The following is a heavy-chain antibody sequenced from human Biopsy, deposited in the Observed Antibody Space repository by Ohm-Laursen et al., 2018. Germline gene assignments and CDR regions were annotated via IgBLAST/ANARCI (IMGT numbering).Heavy chain of an antibody. CDR2: ISSTSRTT. J-gene: IGHJ4*02. D-gene: IGHD3-16*01. CDR3: ARDWGGSYFDY. V-gene: IGHV3-48*01. CDR1: GFDFSGFS. Sequence: SLRLSCAAPGFDFSGFSMTWVRQAPGKGLEWVSYISSTSRTTYYADSVKGRFTVSRDNAHNSLYLQMNSLRAEDTAVYYCARDWGGSYFDYWGQGTLVTVSS.